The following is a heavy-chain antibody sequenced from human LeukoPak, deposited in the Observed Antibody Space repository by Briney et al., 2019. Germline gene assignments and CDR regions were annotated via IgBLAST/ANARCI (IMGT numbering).Heavy chain of an antibody. D-gene: IGHD6-13*01. CDR3: ARDASSGTWFTI. J-gene: IGHJ4*02. CDR1: EFSVGSNY. V-gene: IGHV3-66*01. Sequence: GGSLRLSCAASEFSVGSNYMTWVRQAPGKGLEWVSLIYSGGSTYYADSVKGRFTISRDNSKNTLYLQMNSLRVEDTGVYFCARDASSGTWFTIWGRGTLVTVSS. CDR2: IYSGGST.